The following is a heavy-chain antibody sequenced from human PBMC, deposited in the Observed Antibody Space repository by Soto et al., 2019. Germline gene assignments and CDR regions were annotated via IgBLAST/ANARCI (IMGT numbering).Heavy chain of an antibody. Sequence: PSETLSLTCGVSGAALNSGNYYWSWIRQVPGKGLEWIGHIYVTGAVDYNPSLRDRITISQDTSEGQFPLNLRLVTAADTAVYYCARLRIATNNYKWFDPWGQGTLVTVSS. CDR2: IYVTGAV. V-gene: IGHV4-31*11. J-gene: IGHJ5*02. D-gene: IGHD2-21*01. CDR1: GAALNSGNYY. CDR3: ARLRIATNNYKWFDP.